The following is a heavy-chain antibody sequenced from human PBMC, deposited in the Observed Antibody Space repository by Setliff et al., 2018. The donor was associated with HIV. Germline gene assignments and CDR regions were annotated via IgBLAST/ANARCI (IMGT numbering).Heavy chain of an antibody. CDR1: GYSINSGYY. V-gene: IGHV4-38-2*01. CDR3: ARGRNGGLFTLLVVMDY. CDR2: IYHSGST. Sequence: PSETLSLTCAVSGYSINSGYYWGWIRQPPGKGLEWIGTIYHSGSTYYNPSLKSRVSMSVDTSKNQFSLRLSSVTAADTAVFYCARGRNGGLFTLLVVMDYWGPGTPVTVSS. J-gene: IGHJ4*02. D-gene: IGHD2-2*01.